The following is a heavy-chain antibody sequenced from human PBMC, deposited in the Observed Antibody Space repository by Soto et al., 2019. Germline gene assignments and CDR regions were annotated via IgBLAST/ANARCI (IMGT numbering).Heavy chain of an antibody. V-gene: IGHV3-7*04. D-gene: IGHD1-26*01. Sequence: PGGSLRLSCAASGFTFSSYSMNWVRQAPGKGLEWVANIKQDGSEKYYVDSVKGRFTISRDNAKNSLYLQMNSLRAEDTAVYYCAKEGGGSYSRGYYGMDVWGQGTTVTVYS. J-gene: IGHJ6*01. CDR2: IKQDGSEK. CDR3: AKEGGGSYSRGYYGMDV. CDR1: GFTFSSYS.